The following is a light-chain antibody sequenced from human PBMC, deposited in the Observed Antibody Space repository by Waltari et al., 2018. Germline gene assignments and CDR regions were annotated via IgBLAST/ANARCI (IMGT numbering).Light chain of an antibody. CDR2: WAS. J-gene: IGKJ1*01. Sequence: DIVMTQSPESLPLSLGERATINCKSTQSVLSSSDSRNYLALYQQRPGQSPKLLIYWASTRQFGLPDRFTGSGSGTDFTLTISSLQAEDVAVYYCQQYFSLPWTFGQGTKVEL. CDR1: QSVLSSSDSRNY. CDR3: QQYFSLPWT. V-gene: IGKV4-1*01.